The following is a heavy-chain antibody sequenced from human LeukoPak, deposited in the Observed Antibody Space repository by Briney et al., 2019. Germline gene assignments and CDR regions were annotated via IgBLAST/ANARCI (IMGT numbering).Heavy chain of an antibody. CDR1: GGSISSGSYY. Sequence: PSQTLSLTCTVSGGSISSGSYYWSWIRQPAGKGLEWTGRIYTSGSTNYSPSLKSRVTISVDTSKNQFSLKLSSVTAADTAVYYCARDAIVGATYFDYWGQGTLVTVSS. D-gene: IGHD1-26*01. CDR2: IYTSGST. J-gene: IGHJ4*02. V-gene: IGHV4-61*02. CDR3: ARDAIVGATYFDY.